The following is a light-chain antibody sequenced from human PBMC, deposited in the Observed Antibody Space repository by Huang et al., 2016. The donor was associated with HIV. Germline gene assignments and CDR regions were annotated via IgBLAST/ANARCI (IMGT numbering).Light chain of an antibody. V-gene: IGKV3-11*01. Sequence: EIVLTQSPATLSLSPGERATLSCRASQSVSSPLAWYQQKPGQAPRLLIYDASNRATGIPARFSGSGSGTDFTLTSSSLEPEDFAVYYCQQRSNWPLTFGGGTKVDIK. J-gene: IGKJ4*01. CDR2: DAS. CDR1: QSVSSP. CDR3: QQRSNWPLT.